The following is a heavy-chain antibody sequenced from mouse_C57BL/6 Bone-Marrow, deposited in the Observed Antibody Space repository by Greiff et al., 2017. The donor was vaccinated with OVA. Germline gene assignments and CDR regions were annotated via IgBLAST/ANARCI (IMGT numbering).Heavy chain of an antibody. CDR1: GFNIKNTY. J-gene: IGHJ3*01. CDR2: IDPANGNT. D-gene: IGHD1-1*01. Sequence: EVQLQQSVAELVMPGASVKLSCTASGFNIKNTYMHWVKQRPEQGLEWIGRIDPANGNTKYAPKFQGKATITADTSSNTAYLQLSSLTSEDTAIYYCASGYYGSSYAWFAYWGQGTLVTVSA. V-gene: IGHV14-3*01. CDR3: ASGYYGSSYAWFAY.